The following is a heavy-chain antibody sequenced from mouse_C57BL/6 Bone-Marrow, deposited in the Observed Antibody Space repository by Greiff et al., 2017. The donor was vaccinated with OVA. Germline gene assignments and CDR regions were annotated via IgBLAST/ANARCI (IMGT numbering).Heavy chain of an antibody. J-gene: IGHJ1*03. Sequence: EVKLMESGGGLVKPAGSLKLSCAASGFTFSSYAMSWVRQTPEKRLEWVATISDGGSYTYYPDNVKGRFTISRDNAKNNLYLQMSHLKSEDTAMYYCARAYYYGGFDVWGTGTTVTVSS. V-gene: IGHV5-4*03. CDR2: ISDGGSYT. CDR1: GFTFSSYA. D-gene: IGHD1-1*01. CDR3: ARAYYYGGFDV.